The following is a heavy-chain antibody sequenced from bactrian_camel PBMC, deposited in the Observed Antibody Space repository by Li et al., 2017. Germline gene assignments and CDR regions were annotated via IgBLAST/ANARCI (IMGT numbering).Heavy chain of an antibody. CDR2: INWSGDST. D-gene: IGHD6*01. V-gene: IGHV3S25*01. CDR1: GFTFSKAW. Sequence: QLVESGGGLVQPGGSLRLSCAASGFTFSKAWMNWVRQAPGKGLEWVSGINWSGDSTNYADSVKGQFTISRDNAKNTVYLQMNSLKPEDTAVYYCATGERWYDYCGQGTQVTVSS. CDR3: ATGERWYDY. J-gene: IGHJ4*01.